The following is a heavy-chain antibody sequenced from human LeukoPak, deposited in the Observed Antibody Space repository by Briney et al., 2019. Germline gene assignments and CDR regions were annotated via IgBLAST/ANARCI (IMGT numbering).Heavy chain of an antibody. J-gene: IGHJ4*02. CDR2: ISDGGNT. CDR1: GFTLSSYA. CDR3: AKAPVTTCRGAYCYPFDY. D-gene: IGHD2-21*01. V-gene: IGHV3-23*01. Sequence: GGSLRLSCAASGFTLSSYAMSWVRQAPGKGLECVSAISDGGNTYHADSVKGRFTISRDSSKNTLFLQMNRLRPEDAAVYYCAKAPVTTCRGAYCYPFDYWGQGTLVTVSS.